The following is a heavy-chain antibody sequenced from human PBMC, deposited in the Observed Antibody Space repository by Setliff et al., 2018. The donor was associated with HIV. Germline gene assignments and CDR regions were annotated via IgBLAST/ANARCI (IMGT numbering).Heavy chain of an antibody. J-gene: IGHJ4*02. V-gene: IGHV4-61*02. Sequence: SETLSLTCTVSGGSISSGSYYWSWIRQPAGKGLEWIGRIYTSGSTNYNPSLKTRVTISLDTSRNQFSLNLSSVIAADTAVYYCARVPVGSGSVDYWGQGTLVTV. D-gene: IGHD3-10*01. CDR3: ARVPVGSGSVDY. CDR1: GGSISSGSYY. CDR2: IYTSGST.